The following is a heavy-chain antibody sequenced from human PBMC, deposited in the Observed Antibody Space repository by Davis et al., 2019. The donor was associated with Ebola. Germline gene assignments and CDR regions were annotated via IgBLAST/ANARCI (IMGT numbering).Heavy chain of an antibody. CDR2: ISSSSSTI. CDR3: ARESYYYDSSGYTYYFDY. CDR1: GFTFSSYS. V-gene: IGHV3-48*02. D-gene: IGHD3-22*01. J-gene: IGHJ4*02. Sequence: GGSLRLSCAASGFTFSSYSMNWVRQAPGKGLEWVSYISSSSSTIYYADSVKGRFTISRDNATNSLYLQMNSLRDEDTAVYYCARESYYYDSSGYTYYFDYWGQGTLVTVSS.